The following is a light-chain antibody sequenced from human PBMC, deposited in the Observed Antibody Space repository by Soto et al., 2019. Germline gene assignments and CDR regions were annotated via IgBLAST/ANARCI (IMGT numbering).Light chain of an antibody. CDR1: SGSIGAYY. CDR2: EDN. CDR3: QSSDATTEI. V-gene: IGLV6-57*04. J-gene: IGLJ2*01. Sequence: NFMLTQPHSVSASPGKTVTISCTRTSGSIGAYYVQWYQQRPGSAPTTIIYEDNLRPSGVPDRFSGSIDRSSNSASLVISGLQVEDEADYYCQSSDATTEIFGGGTKLTVL.